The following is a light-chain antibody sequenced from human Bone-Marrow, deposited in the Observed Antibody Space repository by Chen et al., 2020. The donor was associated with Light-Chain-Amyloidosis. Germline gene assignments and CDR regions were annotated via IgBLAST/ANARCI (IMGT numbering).Light chain of an antibody. V-gene: IGLV1-40*01. CDR1: SSNIGATYD. J-gene: IGLJ2*01. Sequence: QSVLTQPPSVSGAPGQRVTISCTGSSSNIGATYDVPWYQHLPGTAPKLLIYRNTNRPSGVPDRFSGSKSGTSASLAITGLQAEDEGDYYCQSYDSSLSAVVFGGGTKLTVL. CDR3: QSYDSSLSAVV. CDR2: RNT.